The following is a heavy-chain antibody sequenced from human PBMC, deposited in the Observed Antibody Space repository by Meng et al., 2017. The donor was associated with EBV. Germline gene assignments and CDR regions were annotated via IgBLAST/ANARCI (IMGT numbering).Heavy chain of an antibody. CDR3: AKGADLAAAGTFWFDP. CDR1: GYPFTGYY. D-gene: IGHD6-13*01. J-gene: IGHJ5*02. V-gene: IGHV1-2*06. CDR2: INPNSGGT. Sequence: QVRLVQYGAWVKKRGASVKDSCKAPGYPFTGYYMHWVRQAPGQGLEWMGRINPNSGGTNYAQKFQGRVTMTRDTSISTAYMELSRLRSDDTAVYYCAKGADLAAAGTFWFDPWGQGTLVTVSS.